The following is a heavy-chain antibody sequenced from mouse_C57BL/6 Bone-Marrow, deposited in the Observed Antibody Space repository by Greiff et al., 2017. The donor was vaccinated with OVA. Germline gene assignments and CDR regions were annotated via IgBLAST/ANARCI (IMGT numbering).Heavy chain of an antibody. D-gene: IGHD2-5*01. J-gene: IGHJ4*01. CDR2: INPGSGGT. V-gene: IGHV1-54*01. CDR1: GYAFPYYL. Sequence: VQLVESGAELVRPGTSVKVSCKASGYAFPYYLLEWVKQRPGQGLEWVGVINPGSGGTNYYEKFKGKAPLPADKSSSTAYMQLRRLTSEDSAGYLCARGSNYEDDYARDYGGQGTSVTVSS. CDR3: ARGSNYEDDYARDY.